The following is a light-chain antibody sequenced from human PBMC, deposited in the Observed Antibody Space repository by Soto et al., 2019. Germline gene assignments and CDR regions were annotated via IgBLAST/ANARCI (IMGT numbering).Light chain of an antibody. V-gene: IGKV3-15*01. CDR2: GTS. Sequence: EIVVTQSPATLSLSTGERATLSCRATQSLNSKLAWSQQKPGQAPRLLLYGTSTRATGIPARFSGSGSGTELTLTISSLQPEDFAAYYCQQYNYWPPNTFGGGTKVDIK. CDR3: QQYNYWPPNT. J-gene: IGKJ4*01. CDR1: QSLNSK.